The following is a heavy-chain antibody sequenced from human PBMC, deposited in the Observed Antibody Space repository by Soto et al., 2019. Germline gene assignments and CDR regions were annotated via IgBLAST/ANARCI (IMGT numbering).Heavy chain of an antibody. V-gene: IGHV3-23*01. CDR3: AKVPRFDLWSGYPYYFDY. J-gene: IGHJ4*02. Sequence: GGSLRLSCAASGFTFSSYAMSWVRQAPGKGLEWVSAISGSGGSTYYADSVKGRFTISRDNSKNTLYLQMNSLRAEDTAVYYCAKVPRFDLWSGYPYYFDYWGQGTLVTVAS. D-gene: IGHD3-3*01. CDR2: ISGSGGST. CDR1: GFTFSSYA.